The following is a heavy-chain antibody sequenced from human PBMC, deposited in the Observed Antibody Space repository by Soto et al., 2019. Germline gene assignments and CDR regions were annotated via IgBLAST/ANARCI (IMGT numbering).Heavy chain of an antibody. D-gene: IGHD2-15*01. Sequence: SETLSLTCAVSGYSISLGYYWGWIRQPPGKGLEWIGSIYHSGNTYYNPSLKSRVSISLDTSKNHFSLELTSVTAADTAVYYCARVKLAGRGGFEYWGMRTLVNVS. J-gene: IGHJ4*02. CDR2: IYHSGNT. V-gene: IGHV4-38-2*01. CDR3: ARVKLAGRGGFEY. CDR1: GYSISLGYY.